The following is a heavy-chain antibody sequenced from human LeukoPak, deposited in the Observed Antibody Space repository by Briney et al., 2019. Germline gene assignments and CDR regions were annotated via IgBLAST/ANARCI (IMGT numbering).Heavy chain of an antibody. CDR1: GGSFSGYY. D-gene: IGHD6-6*01. Sequence: PSETLSLTCAVYGGSFSGYYWSWIRQPPGKGLEWIGEINHSGSTNYNPSLKSRVTISVDTSKNQFSLKLSSVTAADTAVYYCARVSSIAATSLDPWGQGTLVTVSS. CDR2: INHSGST. CDR3: ARVSSIAATSLDP. V-gene: IGHV4-34*01. J-gene: IGHJ5*02.